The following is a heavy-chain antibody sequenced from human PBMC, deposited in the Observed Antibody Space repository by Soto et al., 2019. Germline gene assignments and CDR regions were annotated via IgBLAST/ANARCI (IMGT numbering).Heavy chain of an antibody. D-gene: IGHD3-22*01. V-gene: IGHV1-2*04. J-gene: IGHJ4*02. CDR1: GYTFTGYY. Sequence: ASVKVSCKASGYTFTGYYMHWGRQAPGQGLEWMGRINPNSGGTNYAQKNQGWVTMTRDTSISPAYMELSRLRSDDTAVYYCARATAIYDSSGYSGGRRQFDYWGQGTLVTVS. CDR2: INPNSGGT. CDR3: ARATAIYDSSGYSGGRRQFDY.